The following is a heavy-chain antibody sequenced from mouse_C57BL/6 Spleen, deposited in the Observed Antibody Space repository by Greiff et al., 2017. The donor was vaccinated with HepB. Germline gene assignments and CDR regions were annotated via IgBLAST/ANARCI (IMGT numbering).Heavy chain of an antibody. V-gene: IGHV14-3*01. CDR3: ARDGYYGSSYFDY. J-gene: IGHJ2*01. CDR1: GFNIQNTY. Sequence: EVQLQQSVAELVRPGASAKLSCTAPGFNIQNTYLHWVKQRPEQGLEWIGRIDPANGNTKYDPNSQGKATITAYPSSNPAYLQLSSLTSNDTAIYYCARDGYYGSSYFDYWGQGTPLTVSS. CDR2: IDPANGNT. D-gene: IGHD1-1*01.